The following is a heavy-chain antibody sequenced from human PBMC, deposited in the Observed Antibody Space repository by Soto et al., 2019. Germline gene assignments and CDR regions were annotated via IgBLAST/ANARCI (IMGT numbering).Heavy chain of an antibody. CDR1: RFTFSHFW. J-gene: IGHJ6*03. V-gene: IGHV3-74*01. Sequence: EVQLVESGGGLVQPGGSMRRSCAASRFTFSHFWLHWDRQTPGKRLVWVSRIKSDGGSTNYADSVKGRFTISRDNAKNTVYLQRDRLRAEYTAVYYCARGAKGAYYVDVWGKGTTVTVSS. D-gene: IGHD2-21*01. CDR2: IKSDGGST. CDR3: ARGAKGAYYVDV.